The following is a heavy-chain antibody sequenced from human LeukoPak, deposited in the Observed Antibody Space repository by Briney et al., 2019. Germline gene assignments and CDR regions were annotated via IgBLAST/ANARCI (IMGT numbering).Heavy chain of an antibody. D-gene: IGHD4-17*01. Sequence: ASVKVSCKASGYTFTGYYMHWVRQAPGQGLEWMGWINPNSGGTNYAQKFQGRVTMTRDTSISTAYMELSRLRSDDTAVYYCARDFGRAYGDKFDYWGQGTLVTVSS. J-gene: IGHJ4*02. V-gene: IGHV1-2*02. CDR1: GYTFTGYY. CDR2: INPNSGGT. CDR3: ARDFGRAYGDKFDY.